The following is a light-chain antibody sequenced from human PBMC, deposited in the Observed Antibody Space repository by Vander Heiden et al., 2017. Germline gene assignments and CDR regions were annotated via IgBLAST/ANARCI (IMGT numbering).Light chain of an antibody. J-gene: IGLJ1*01. CDR1: SSDVGGYNY. Sequence: QSALPQPAYVSGSPGQSITISCTGTSSDVGGYNYVSWYQQHPGKAPKLMIYEVSNRPSGVSNRFSGSKSGNTASLTISGLQAEDEADYYCSSYTSSSTLDVFGTGTKVTVL. V-gene: IGLV2-14*01. CDR2: EVS. CDR3: SSYTSSSTLDV.